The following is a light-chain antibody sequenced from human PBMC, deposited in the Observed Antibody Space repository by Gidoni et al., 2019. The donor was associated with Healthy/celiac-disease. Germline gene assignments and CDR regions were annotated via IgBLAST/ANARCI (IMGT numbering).Light chain of an antibody. CDR1: QSVSSY. CDR2: DAS. V-gene: IGKV3-11*01. CDR3: QRRSNWPT. J-gene: IGKJ4*01. Sequence: EIVFTQSPATLSLSPGERATLSCRASQSVSSYLAWYQQKPGQAPRLLIYDASNRATGIPARFSGSGSVTDFTLTISSLEPEDFAVYYCQRRSNWPTFGGGTKVEIK.